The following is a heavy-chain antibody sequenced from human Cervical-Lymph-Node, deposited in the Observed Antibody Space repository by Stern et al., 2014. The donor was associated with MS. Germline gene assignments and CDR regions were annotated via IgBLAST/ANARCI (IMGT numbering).Heavy chain of an antibody. Sequence: EVHLVESGAEVKKPGESLKISCKGSGYSFTTYRIAWGRQMPGKGLECMGIIYPGDSDSTYGPSFQGQVTISADKSISTAYLQWSTLKASDTAMYYCARLPFCGGDCYPDYWGQGTLVTVSS. V-gene: IGHV5-51*01. D-gene: IGHD2-21*02. J-gene: IGHJ4*02. CDR1: GYSFTTYR. CDR2: IYPGDSDS. CDR3: ARLPFCGGDCYPDY.